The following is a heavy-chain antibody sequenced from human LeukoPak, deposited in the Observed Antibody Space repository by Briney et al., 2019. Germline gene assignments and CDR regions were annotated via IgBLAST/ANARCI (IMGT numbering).Heavy chain of an antibody. J-gene: IGHJ6*03. Sequence: GGSLRLSCAASGFTFSSYWMSWVRQAPGKGLEWVANIKQDGSEKYYVDSVKGRFTISRDNAKNSLYLQMNSLGAEDTAVYYCARDHYDSDLGYYYYYMDVWGKGTTVTISS. CDR3: ARDHYDSDLGYYYYYMDV. CDR1: GFTFSSYW. CDR2: IKQDGSEK. D-gene: IGHD3-22*01. V-gene: IGHV3-7*01.